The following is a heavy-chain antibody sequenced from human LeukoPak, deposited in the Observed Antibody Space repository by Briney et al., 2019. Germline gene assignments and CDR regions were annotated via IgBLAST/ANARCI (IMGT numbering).Heavy chain of an antibody. V-gene: IGHV3-7*01. CDR1: GFTFSSYW. D-gene: IGHD4/OR15-4a*01. Sequence: PGGSLRLSCAASGFTFSSYWMSWVRQAPGKGLEWVANIKKDGSEIFYVDSVKGRFTISRDNAKTSLYLQMNSLRAEDTAVYYCATYGGPDKLDAFDIWGQGTMVTVSS. CDR3: ATYGGPDKLDAFDI. J-gene: IGHJ3*02. CDR2: IKKDGSEI.